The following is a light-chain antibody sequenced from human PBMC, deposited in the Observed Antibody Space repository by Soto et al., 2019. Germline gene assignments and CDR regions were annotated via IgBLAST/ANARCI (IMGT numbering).Light chain of an antibody. CDR1: QTIGNY. J-gene: IGKJ3*01. Sequence: DIQMTQSPSSVSASVGDRVTLTCRASQTIGNYLNWYQQKPGKAPTLLIYSASVLEAGVPSRFSASGSGTDVTLTISSLQHDDFATYYCQQSYSSPFPFGPGTKLD. CDR3: QQSYSSPFP. V-gene: IGKV1-39*01. CDR2: SAS.